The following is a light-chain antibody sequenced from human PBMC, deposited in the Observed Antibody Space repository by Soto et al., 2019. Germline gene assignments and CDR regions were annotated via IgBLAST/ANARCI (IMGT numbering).Light chain of an antibody. Sequence: SALTQPASVSGSPGQSITISCTGNSSDVGYHNYVSWYRQHPGKAPRLMIYEVNNRPSGVSNRFSGSKSGNTASLTISGLQAEDEAYYYCSSCTSSNTLLYVFGTGTKVTVL. V-gene: IGLV2-14*01. CDR1: SSDVGYHNY. CDR3: SSCTSSNTLLYV. J-gene: IGLJ1*01. CDR2: EVN.